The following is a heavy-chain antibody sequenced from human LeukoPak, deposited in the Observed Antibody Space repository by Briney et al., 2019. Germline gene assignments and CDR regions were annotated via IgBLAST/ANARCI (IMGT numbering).Heavy chain of an antibody. J-gene: IGHJ4*02. V-gene: IGHV3-30*04. Sequence: GGSLRLSCAPSGLTFSKYALHWVRQAPGKGLGWVAVISYDGSNKFYADSVRGRFTISRDNSKNTLFLQMNSLKAEDTAVYYCARYDHRRPLDWGQGTLVTVSS. D-gene: IGHD1-1*01. CDR1: GLTFSKYA. CDR3: ARYDHRRPLD. CDR2: ISYDGSNK.